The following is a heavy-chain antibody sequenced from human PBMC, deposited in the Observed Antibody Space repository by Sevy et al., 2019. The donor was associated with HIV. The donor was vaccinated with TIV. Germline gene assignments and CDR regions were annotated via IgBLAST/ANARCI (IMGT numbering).Heavy chain of an antibody. D-gene: IGHD4-17*01. V-gene: IGHV3-11*01. CDR2: ISGSDFTI. J-gene: IGHJ6*02. Sequence: GGSLRLSCAVSGFTFSNHWMTWVRQAPGKGLEWLAYISGSDFTIYYADSVKGRFTISRDNAKNSLYLQMNSLRAEDTAVYYCARDHVKDGDLGDYYYFAMDVWGQGTTVTVSS. CDR3: ARDHVKDGDLGDYYYFAMDV. CDR1: GFTFSNHW.